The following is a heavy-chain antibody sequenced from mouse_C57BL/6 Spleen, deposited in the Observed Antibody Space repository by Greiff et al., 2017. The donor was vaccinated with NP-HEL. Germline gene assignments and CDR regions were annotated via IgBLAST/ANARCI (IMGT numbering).Heavy chain of an antibody. CDR3: ARRDYGSSTGYFDV. CDR2: ISNLAYSI. Sequence: EVHLVESGGGLVQPGGSLKLSCAASGFTFSDYGMAWVRQAPRKGPEWVAFISNLAYSIYYADTVTGRFTISRENAKNTLYLEMSSLRSEDTAMYYCARRDYGSSTGYFDVWGTGTTVTVSS. J-gene: IGHJ1*03. V-gene: IGHV5-15*01. D-gene: IGHD1-1*01. CDR1: GFTFSDYG.